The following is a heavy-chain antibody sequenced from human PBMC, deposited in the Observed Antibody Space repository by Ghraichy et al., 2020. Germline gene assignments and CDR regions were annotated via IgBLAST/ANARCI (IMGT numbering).Heavy chain of an antibody. J-gene: IGHJ3*02. CDR1: GFTFTSSA. D-gene: IGHD2-2*02. V-gene: IGHV1-58*02. CDR2: IVVGSGNT. Sequence: SVKVSCKASGFTFTSSAMQWVRQARGQRLEWIGWIVVGSGNTNYAQKFQERVTITRDMSTSTAHMELSSLRSEDTAVYYCAARFCSSTSCYTGAFDIWGQGTMVTVSS. CDR3: AARFCSSTSCYTGAFDI.